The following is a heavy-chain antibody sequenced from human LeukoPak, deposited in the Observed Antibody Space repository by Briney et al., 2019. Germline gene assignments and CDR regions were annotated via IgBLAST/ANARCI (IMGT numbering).Heavy chain of an antibody. J-gene: IGHJ5*02. CDR1: GFSLDNFE. V-gene: IGHV3-48*03. Sequence: GGSLRLSCAASGFSLDNFEMNWVRQAPGKGLEWIAYVDNDGWATSYYADSVKGRFTITRDDAKNSLYLQMDSLTVEDTAVYLWARDLFGWALDPWGQGTLVSVSS. CDR3: ARDLFGWALDP. CDR2: VDNDGWAT. D-gene: IGHD3-3*01.